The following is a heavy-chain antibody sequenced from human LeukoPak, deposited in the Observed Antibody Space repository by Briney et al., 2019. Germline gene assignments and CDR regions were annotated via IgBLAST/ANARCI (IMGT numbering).Heavy chain of an antibody. CDR3: ARDAFGVDKSPF. D-gene: IGHD3-3*01. CDR1: GFTFSSYW. CDR2: ISSDGSST. V-gene: IGHV3-74*01. Sequence: PGGSLRLSCAASGFTFSSYWMHWVRQAPGKGLVWVSRISSDGSSTSYADSVKGRFTISRDNAENSLYLQMNSLRAEDTAVYYCARDAFGVDKSPFWGQGTLVTAS. J-gene: IGHJ4*02.